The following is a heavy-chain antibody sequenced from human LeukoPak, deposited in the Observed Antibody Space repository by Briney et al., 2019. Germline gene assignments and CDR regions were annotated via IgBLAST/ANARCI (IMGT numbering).Heavy chain of an antibody. CDR2: IYHSGST. Sequence: PSETLSLTCTVSGYSISSGYYWGWIRQPPGKGLEWIGSIYHSGSTYYNPSLKSRVTISVDTSKNQFSLKLSSVTAADTAVYYCAREKQLVRENWFDPWGQGTLVTVSS. D-gene: IGHD6-13*01. CDR1: GYSISSGYY. CDR3: AREKQLVRENWFDP. V-gene: IGHV4-38-2*02. J-gene: IGHJ5*02.